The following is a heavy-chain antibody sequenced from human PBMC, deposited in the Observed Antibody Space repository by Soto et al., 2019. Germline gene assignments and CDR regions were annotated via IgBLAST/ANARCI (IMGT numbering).Heavy chain of an antibody. D-gene: IGHD3-22*01. CDR3: AKEDSDSVPYYPVSPGFDY. J-gene: IGHJ4*02. V-gene: IGHV3-30*18. Sequence: GGSLRLSCAASGFTFSTYGMHWVRQAPGKGLEWVAVISYDGTNKFYADSVKGRFTISRDNSKNTLFLQMNSLKAEDAAVYYCAKEDSDSVPYYPVSPGFDYCGPGTLVTVSS. CDR2: ISYDGTNK. CDR1: GFTFSTYG.